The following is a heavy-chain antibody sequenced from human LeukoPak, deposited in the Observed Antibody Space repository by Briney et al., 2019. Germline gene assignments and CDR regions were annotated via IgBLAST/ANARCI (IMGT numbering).Heavy chain of an antibody. CDR2: IYSGGST. CDR3: AKDWDIVVVPAAIFVRDY. Sequence: PGGSLRLSCAASGFTVSSNYMSWVRQAPGKGLEWVSVIYSGGSTYYADSVKGRFTISRDNSKNTLYLQMNSLRAEDTAVYYCAKDWDIVVVPAAIFVRDYWGQGTLVTVSS. D-gene: IGHD2-2*02. J-gene: IGHJ4*02. V-gene: IGHV3-53*01. CDR1: GFTVSSNY.